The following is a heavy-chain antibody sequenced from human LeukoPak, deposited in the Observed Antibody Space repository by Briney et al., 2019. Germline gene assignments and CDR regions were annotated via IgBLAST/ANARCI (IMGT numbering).Heavy chain of an antibody. V-gene: IGHV4-34*01. Sequence: PSETLSLTCAVYGGSFSGYYWSWIRQPPGKGLEWVGEINHSGSTNYNPSLKSRVTISVDTSKNQFSLKLSSVTAADTAVYYCARGEWYGGYPPYNWFDPWGQGTLVTVSS. D-gene: IGHD3-10*01. CDR3: ARGEWYGGYPPYNWFDP. J-gene: IGHJ5*02. CDR2: INHSGST. CDR1: GGSFSGYY.